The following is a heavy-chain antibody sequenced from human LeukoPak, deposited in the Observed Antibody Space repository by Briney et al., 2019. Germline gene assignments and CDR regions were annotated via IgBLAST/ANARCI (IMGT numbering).Heavy chain of an antibody. CDR1: GGSISSYY. CDR2: IYYSGST. Sequence: PSETLSLTCTVSGGSISSYYWSWLRQPPGKGLEWIGYIYYSGSTNYNPSLKSRVTISVDTSKNQFSLKLSSVTAADTAVYYCARDPTMIGLGDAFDIWGQGTMVTVPS. V-gene: IGHV4-59*01. D-gene: IGHD3-22*01. J-gene: IGHJ3*02. CDR3: ARDPTMIGLGDAFDI.